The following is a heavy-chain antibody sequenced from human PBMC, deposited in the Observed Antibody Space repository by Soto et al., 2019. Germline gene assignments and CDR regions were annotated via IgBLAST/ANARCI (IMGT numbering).Heavy chain of an antibody. V-gene: IGHV4-30-2*01. Sequence: PSETLSLTCAVSGGSISSGGYSWYWIRQPPGNGLEWIGYIYHSGSTYYNPSLKSRVTISVDRSKNQFSLKLSSVTAADTAVYYCARGMTTVTTLDYWGQGTLVTVSS. CDR3: ARGMTTVTTLDY. CDR1: GGSISSGGYS. D-gene: IGHD4-17*01. CDR2: IYHSGST. J-gene: IGHJ4*02.